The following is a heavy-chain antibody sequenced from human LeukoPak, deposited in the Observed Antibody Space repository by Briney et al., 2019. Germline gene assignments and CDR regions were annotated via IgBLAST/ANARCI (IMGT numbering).Heavy chain of an antibody. CDR2: ISRSGSTK. Sequence: GGSLRLSCAASGFTFSDYNMRWIRQAPGKGLEWVSSISRSGSTKYYADSVKGRFTISRDNAKNSLFLQMNSLRAEDTAVYYCARDLVVTAHDDAYDIWGQGTMVTVSS. V-gene: IGHV3-11*01. J-gene: IGHJ3*02. CDR1: GFTFSDYN. D-gene: IGHD2-21*02. CDR3: ARDLVVTAHDDAYDI.